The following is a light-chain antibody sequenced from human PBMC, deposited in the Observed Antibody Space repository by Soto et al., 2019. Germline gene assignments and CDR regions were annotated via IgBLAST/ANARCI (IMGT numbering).Light chain of an antibody. V-gene: IGKV3-20*01. Sequence: ETVLTQYPGTLSLSPGERATLSCRASQSIGSNYIAWYQQKPGQAPRLLIYGASIRATGIPDRFSGSGSGTDFTLIISRLEAEDSAVYLCQQYVNLVTFGGGTKVEIK. CDR2: GAS. J-gene: IGKJ4*01. CDR3: QQYVNLVT. CDR1: QSIGSNY.